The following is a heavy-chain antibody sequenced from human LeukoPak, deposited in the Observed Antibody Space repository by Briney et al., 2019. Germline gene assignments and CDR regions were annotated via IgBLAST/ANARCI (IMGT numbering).Heavy chain of an antibody. Sequence: AGGSLRLSCAVSRISVSKYWMHWVRQVPGKGLVWVSRIHSDGSTTDYADSVKGRFTITSDSAKNTLYQEMNSLRAEDTAEYYCTREWETEGGLDYWGQGTLVTVSS. J-gene: IGHJ4*02. D-gene: IGHD1-26*01. CDR3: TREWETEGGLDY. CDR2: IHSDGSTT. CDR1: RISVSKYW. V-gene: IGHV3-74*01.